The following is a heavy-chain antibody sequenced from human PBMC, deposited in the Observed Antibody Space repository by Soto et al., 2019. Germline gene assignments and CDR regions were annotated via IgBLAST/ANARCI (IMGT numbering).Heavy chain of an antibody. CDR2: ISDSGNSI. CDR3: AKARPSGGYYYVEALDI. D-gene: IGHD3-22*01. J-gene: IGHJ3*02. V-gene: IGHV3-23*01. Sequence: PGGSLRLSCAASGSTFSSYGMHWVRQAPGKGLEWVAVISDSGNSIYYGDSVKGRFTMSRDNSKNTLYLQMSSLRVEDTAMYYCAKARPSGGYYYVEALDIWGQGTVVTVSS. CDR1: GSTFSSYG.